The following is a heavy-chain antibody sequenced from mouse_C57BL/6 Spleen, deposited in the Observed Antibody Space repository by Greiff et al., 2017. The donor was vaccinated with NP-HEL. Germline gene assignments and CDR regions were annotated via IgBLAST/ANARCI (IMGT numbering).Heavy chain of an antibody. Sequence: EVQLQQSGPELVKPGASVKMSCKASGYTFTDYNMHWVKQSHGKSLEWIGYINPNNGGTSYNQKFKGKATLTVNKSSSTAYMELRSLTSEDSAVYYCARPYGYDGSWFAYWGQATLVTVSA. D-gene: IGHD2-2*01. CDR3: ARPYGYDGSWFAY. CDR1: GYTFTDYN. V-gene: IGHV1-22*01. CDR2: INPNNGGT. J-gene: IGHJ3*01.